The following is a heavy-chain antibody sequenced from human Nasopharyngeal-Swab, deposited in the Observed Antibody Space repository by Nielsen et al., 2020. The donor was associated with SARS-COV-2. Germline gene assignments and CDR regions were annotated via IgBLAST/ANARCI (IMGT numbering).Heavy chain of an antibody. V-gene: IGHV3-73*01. D-gene: IGHD3-22*01. CDR3: GKSIYDSSGHTIDY. J-gene: IGHJ4*02. Sequence: GGSLRLSCAASGFTFSGSAMHWVRQASGKGLEWVGRIRDKANSYATAYAASVKGRFTISRDDSKNTAYLQMNSLKTEDTAVYYCGKSIYDSSGHTIDYWGQGTLVTVSS. CDR1: GFTFSGSA. CDR2: IRDKANSYAT.